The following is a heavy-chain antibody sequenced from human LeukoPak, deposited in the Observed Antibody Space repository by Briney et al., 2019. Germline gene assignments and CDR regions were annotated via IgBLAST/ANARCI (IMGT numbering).Heavy chain of an antibody. CDR1: GYTFTGYC. J-gene: IGHJ1*01. Sequence: ASVEVSCKASGYTFTGYCICWVRQAPGEGLEWMGWISPNIGDTNFAQKFQGRVTVTRDTSISTAYLELTNLRRDDTAVYYCARPLYGDLDFELWGQGTRVSVPS. V-gene: IGHV1-2*02. CDR2: ISPNIGDT. CDR3: ARPLYGDLDFEL. D-gene: IGHD4-17*01.